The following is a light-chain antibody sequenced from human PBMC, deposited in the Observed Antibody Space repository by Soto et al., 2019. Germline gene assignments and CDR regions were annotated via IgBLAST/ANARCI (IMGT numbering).Light chain of an antibody. J-gene: IGLJ2*01. V-gene: IGLV2-8*01. CDR3: SSYVGNNNLV. Sequence: ALTQPPSASGSPGQSVTISCTGTSTDVGAYNYVSWYQQHPGKAPKLMIYAVSKRPSGVPDRFSGSKSGNTASLTVSGLQADDEADYYCSSYVGNNNLVFGGGTKLTVL. CDR2: AVS. CDR1: STDVGAYNY.